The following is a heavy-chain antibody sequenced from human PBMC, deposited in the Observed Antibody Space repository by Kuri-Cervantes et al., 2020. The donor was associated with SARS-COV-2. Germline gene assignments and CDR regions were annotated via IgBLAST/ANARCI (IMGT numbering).Heavy chain of an antibody. J-gene: IGHJ6*03. V-gene: IGHV3-48*03. Sequence: LSLTCAASGFTFSSYEMNWVRQAPGKGLEWVSYISSSGSTIYYADSVKGRFTISRDNAKNSLYLQMNSLRAEDTAVYYCARVNYDILTGAYYYYYMDVWGKGTTVTVSS. CDR1: GFTFSSYE. CDR2: ISSSGSTI. D-gene: IGHD3-9*01. CDR3: ARVNYDILTGAYYYYYMDV.